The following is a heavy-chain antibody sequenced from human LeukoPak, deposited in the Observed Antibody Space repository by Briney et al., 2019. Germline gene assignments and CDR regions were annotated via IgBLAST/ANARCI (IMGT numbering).Heavy chain of an antibody. CDR1: GGSFSGYY. V-gene: IGHV4-34*01. Sequence: SETLSLTCAVYGGSFSGYYWSWIRQPPGKGLEWIGEINHSGSTNYNPSLKSRVTISVDTSKNQFSLKLSSVTAADTAVYYCARHRSSGWYNHFDYWGQGTLVSVSS. CDR2: INHSGST. J-gene: IGHJ4*02. D-gene: IGHD6-19*01. CDR3: ARHRSSGWYNHFDY.